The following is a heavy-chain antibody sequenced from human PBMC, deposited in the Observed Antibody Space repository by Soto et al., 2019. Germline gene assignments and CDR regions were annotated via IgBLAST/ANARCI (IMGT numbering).Heavy chain of an antibody. CDR1: GFTFFNYA. CDR2: IIPSGGST. Sequence: GGSLRLSCAASGFTFFNYAMSWVRQAPGKGLEWVSTIIPSGGSTYYADSVKGRFTLSRDNSKNTLYLQMNSLRAEDTAVYYCAKDKDFWSGYYSHFDYWGQGTLVTVSS. D-gene: IGHD3-3*01. CDR3: AKDKDFWSGYYSHFDY. V-gene: IGHV3-23*01. J-gene: IGHJ4*02.